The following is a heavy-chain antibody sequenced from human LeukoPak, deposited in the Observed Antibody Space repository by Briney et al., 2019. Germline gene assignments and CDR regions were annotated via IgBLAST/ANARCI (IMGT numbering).Heavy chain of an antibody. J-gene: IGHJ4*02. CDR2: ISGSGGST. CDR3: AKNTGRQWLFGY. D-gene: IGHD6-19*01. Sequence: GGSLRLSCAASGFTFSSYAMSWVRQAPGMGLEWVSAISGSGGSTYYADSVKGRFTISRDNSKNTPYLQMNSLRAEDTAVYYCAKNTGRQWLFGYWGQGTLVTVSS. V-gene: IGHV3-23*01. CDR1: GFTFSSYA.